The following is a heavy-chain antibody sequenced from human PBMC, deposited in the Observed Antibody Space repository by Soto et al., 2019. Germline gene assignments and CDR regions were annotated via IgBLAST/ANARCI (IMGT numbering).Heavy chain of an antibody. CDR3: AKGYCSSTSCSFDY. V-gene: IGHV3-23*01. CDR2: ISGPGDST. CDR1: GFTFSSYS. J-gene: IGHJ4*02. D-gene: IGHD2-2*01. Sequence: LRLSCAASGFTFSSYSMNWVRQAPGSGLEWVSVISGPGDSTDYADSVQGRFTISRDRSKNTVYLQMNSLRDEDTALYYCAKGYCSSTSCSFDYWGQGTLVTVSS.